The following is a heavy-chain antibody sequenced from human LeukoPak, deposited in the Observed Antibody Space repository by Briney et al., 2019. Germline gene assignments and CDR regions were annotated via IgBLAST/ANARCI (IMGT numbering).Heavy chain of an antibody. CDR3: AKSVILTGYYDY. D-gene: IGHD3-9*01. Sequence: GGSLRLSCAASGFTFSNYAMSWVRQAPGKGLEWVSTISGTGDSTYYADSVKGRFTISRDNSKNTLHLQMNSLRDEDTAVYYCAKSVILTGYYDYWGQGTQVTVSS. V-gene: IGHV3-23*01. CDR2: ISGTGDST. J-gene: IGHJ4*02. CDR1: GFTFSNYA.